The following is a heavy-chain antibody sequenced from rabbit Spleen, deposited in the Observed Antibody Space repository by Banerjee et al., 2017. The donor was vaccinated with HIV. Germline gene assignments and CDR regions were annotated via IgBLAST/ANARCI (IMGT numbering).Heavy chain of an antibody. V-gene: IGHV1S40*01. CDR3: AREGGSTYGYASDL. Sequence: QSLEESGGDLVKPGASLTLTCTASGFSFSSSYWIWWVRQAPEKGLEWIGCIYTGTSGNTYYASWAKGRFTISKTSSTTVTLQMTSLTAADTATYFCAREGGSTYGYASDLWGPGTLVTVS. CDR1: GFSFSSSYW. D-gene: IGHD6-1*01. J-gene: IGHJ4*01. CDR2: IYTGTSGNT.